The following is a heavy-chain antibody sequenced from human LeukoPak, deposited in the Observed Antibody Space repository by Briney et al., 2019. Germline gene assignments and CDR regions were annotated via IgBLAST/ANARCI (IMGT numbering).Heavy chain of an antibody. J-gene: IGHJ5*02. V-gene: IGHV3-33*01. CDR2: IWYDGTNK. D-gene: IGHD1-7*01. CDR1: GFTFTNYG. CDR3: ARGNWNYDVNWFDP. Sequence: GKSLRLSCAASGFTFTNYGIHWVRQAPGKGLEWVAVIWYDGTNKYYADSVKGRFTISRDNSKNTVHLQMNSLRAEDTAVYYCARGNWNYDVNWFDPWGQGTLVTVSS.